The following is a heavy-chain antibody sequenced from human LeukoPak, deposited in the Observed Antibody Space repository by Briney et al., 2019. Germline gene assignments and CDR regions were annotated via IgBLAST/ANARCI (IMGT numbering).Heavy chain of an antibody. D-gene: IGHD6-19*01. J-gene: IGHJ4*02. Sequence: AASVKVSCKASGYTFTSYAMHWVRQAPGQRLEWMVWINAGNGNTKYSQKFQGRVTITRDTSASTAYMELSSLRSEDTAVYYCARGGTYSSGWYDYWGQGTLVTVSS. CDR3: ARGGTYSSGWYDY. CDR1: GYTFTSYA. CDR2: INAGNGNT. V-gene: IGHV1-3*01.